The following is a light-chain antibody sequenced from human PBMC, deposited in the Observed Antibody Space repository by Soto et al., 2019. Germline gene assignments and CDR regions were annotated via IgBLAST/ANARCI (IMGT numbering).Light chain of an antibody. CDR1: SSDIGAYIY. V-gene: IGLV2-8*01. CDR3: SSYAGSNNFV. J-gene: IGLJ1*01. CDR2: EVS. Sequence: QSALTQPPSASGSPGQSVTISCTGTSSDIGAYIYVSWYQQHPGKAPKLMISEVSRRPSRVPERFSGSKSGNTASLTVSGLQADDEAHYYCSSYAGSNNFVFGTGTKLTVL.